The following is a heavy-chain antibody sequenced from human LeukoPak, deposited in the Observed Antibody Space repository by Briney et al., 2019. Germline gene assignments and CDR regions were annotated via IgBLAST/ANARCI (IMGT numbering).Heavy chain of an antibody. CDR3: ARDGYGSGRLPGD. CDR2: IYTSGST. J-gene: IGHJ4*02. D-gene: IGHD3-10*01. CDR1: GGSISSYY. V-gene: IGHV4-4*07. Sequence: SETLSLTCTVSGGSISSYYWSWIRQPAGKGLGWIGRIYTSGSTNYNPSLKSRGTMSVDTSKNQFSLKLSSVTAADTAVYYCARDGYGSGRLPGDWGQGTLVTVSS.